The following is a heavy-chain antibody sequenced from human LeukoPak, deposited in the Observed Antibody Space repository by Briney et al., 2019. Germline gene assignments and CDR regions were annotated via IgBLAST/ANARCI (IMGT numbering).Heavy chain of an antibody. D-gene: IGHD3-3*01. J-gene: IGHJ6*02. V-gene: IGHV1-58*02. CDR3: AASGDFWSGYQYYYYYGMDV. CDR1: GFTFTSSA. CDR2: IVVGSGNT. Sequence: GTSVKVSCKASGFTFTSSAMQWVRQARGQRLERIGWIVVGSGNTNYAQKFQERVTITRDMSTSTAYMELSSLRSEDTAVYYCAASGDFWSGYQYYYYYGMDVWGQGTTVTVSS.